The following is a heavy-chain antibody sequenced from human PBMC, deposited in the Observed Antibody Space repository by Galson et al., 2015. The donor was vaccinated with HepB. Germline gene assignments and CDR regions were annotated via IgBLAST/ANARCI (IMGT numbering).Heavy chain of an antibody. Sequence: SVKVSCKASGGTFSSYAISWVRQAPGQGLEWMGGIIPIFGTANYAQKFQGRVTITADESTSTAYMELSSLRSEDTAVYYCATSSIAASKKDYYYYYGMDVWGQGTTVTVSS. CDR3: ATSSIAASKKDYYYYYGMDV. V-gene: IGHV1-69*13. J-gene: IGHJ6*02. CDR1: GGTFSSYA. D-gene: IGHD6-6*01. CDR2: IIPIFGTA.